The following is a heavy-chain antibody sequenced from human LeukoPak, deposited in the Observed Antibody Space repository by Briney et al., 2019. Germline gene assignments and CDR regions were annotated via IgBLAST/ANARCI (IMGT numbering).Heavy chain of an antibody. V-gene: IGHV1-69*05. CDR3: ARVRRDGYNQNYFDY. D-gene: IGHD5-24*01. Sequence: SVKVSCKASGGTFSSYAISWVRQAPGQGLEWMGRIIPIFGTANYAQKFQGRVTITTDESTSTAYMELSSLRFEDTAVYYCARVRRDGYNQNYFDYWGRGTLVTVSS. CDR1: GGTFSSYA. J-gene: IGHJ4*02. CDR2: IIPIFGTA.